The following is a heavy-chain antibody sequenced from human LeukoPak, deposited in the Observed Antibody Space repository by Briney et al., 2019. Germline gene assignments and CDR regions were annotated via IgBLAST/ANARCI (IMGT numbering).Heavy chain of an antibody. D-gene: IGHD3-10*02. CDR1: GFNFSSYG. J-gene: IGHJ6*04. CDR2: ISSSGGST. Sequence: PGGSLRLSCAASGFNFSSYGMSWVRQAPGKGLEWVSAISSSGGSTYYADSVKGRFTISRDNSKNTLYLQMNSLRAEDTAVYYCAELGITMIGGVWGKGTTVTISS. V-gene: IGHV3-23*01. CDR3: AELGITMIGGV.